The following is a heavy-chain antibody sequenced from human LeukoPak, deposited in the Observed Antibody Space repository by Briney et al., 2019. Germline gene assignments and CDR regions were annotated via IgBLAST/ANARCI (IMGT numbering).Heavy chain of an antibody. V-gene: IGHV6-1*01. J-gene: IGHJ5*02. CDR3: ARDRMTGDNWFDP. CDR2: TYYRSKWYN. CDR1: GDSVSSKTAT. D-gene: IGHD2-8*01. Sequence: SQTLSLTCAISGDSVSSKTATWNWIRQSPSRGLEWLGRTYYRSKWYNDYAVSVKSRITINPDTSKNQFSLLLNSVTPEYTAVYYCARDRMTGDNWFDPWGQGTLVTVSS.